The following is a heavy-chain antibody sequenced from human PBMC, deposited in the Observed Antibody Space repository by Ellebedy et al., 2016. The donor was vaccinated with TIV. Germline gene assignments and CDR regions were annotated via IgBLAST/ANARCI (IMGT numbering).Heavy chain of an antibody. J-gene: IGHJ4*02. CDR2: IYSGGDT. Sequence: GGSLRLSCAASGFTVSSKYMSWVRQAPGKGLEWVSVIYSGGDTYYADSVKGRFTISRDNSKTTLYLQMNSLRAEDTAVYYCASRRDGYNYFDYWGQGTLVTVSS. D-gene: IGHD5-24*01. V-gene: IGHV3-53*01. CDR3: ASRRDGYNYFDY. CDR1: GFTVSSKY.